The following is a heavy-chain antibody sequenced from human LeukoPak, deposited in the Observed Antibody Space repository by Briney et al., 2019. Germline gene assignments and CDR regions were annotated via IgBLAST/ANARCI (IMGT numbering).Heavy chain of an antibody. CDR2: INPSGGST. CDR1: GYTFTCYY. V-gene: IGHV1-46*01. CDR3: ARDRAYYYDSSGYYYYYYMDV. Sequence: ASVKVSCKASGYTFTCYYMHWVRQAPGQGLEWMGIINPSGGSTSYAQKFQGRVTMARDTSTSTVYMELSSLRSEDTAVYYCARDRAYYYDSSGYYYYYYMDVWGKGTTVTVSS. D-gene: IGHD3-22*01. J-gene: IGHJ6*03.